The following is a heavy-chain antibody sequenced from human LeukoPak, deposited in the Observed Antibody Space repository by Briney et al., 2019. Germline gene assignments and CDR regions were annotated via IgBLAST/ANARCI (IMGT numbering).Heavy chain of an antibody. D-gene: IGHD1-26*01. CDR1: GGSLSGYY. CDR3: ARRSIVGALLLARFDY. CDR2: INHSGST. Sequence: PSETLSLTCAVYGGSLSGYYWSWIRQPPGKGLEWIGEINHSGSTNYNPSLKSRVTISVDTSKNQFSLKLSSVTAADTAVYYCARRSIVGALLLARFDYWGQGTLVTVSS. J-gene: IGHJ4*02. V-gene: IGHV4-34*01.